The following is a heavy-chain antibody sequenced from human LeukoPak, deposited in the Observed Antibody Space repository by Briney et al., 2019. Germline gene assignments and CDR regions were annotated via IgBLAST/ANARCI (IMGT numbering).Heavy chain of an antibody. Sequence: GRSQRLSCAASGFTFTSYAMHWVRQAPGKGLEWVAFIRYDGSNKYYADSVKGRFTISRDNSKNTLYLQMNSLRAEDTAVYYCAKGLKDYYYYMDVWGKGTTVTISS. CDR3: AKGLKDYYYYMDV. J-gene: IGHJ6*03. CDR1: GFTFTSYA. V-gene: IGHV3-30*02. CDR2: IRYDGSNK.